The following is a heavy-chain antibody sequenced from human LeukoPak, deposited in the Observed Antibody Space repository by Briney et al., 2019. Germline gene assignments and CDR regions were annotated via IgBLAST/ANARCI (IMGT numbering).Heavy chain of an antibody. D-gene: IGHD6-13*01. V-gene: IGHV4-39*07. CDR1: GGSISSSRYY. J-gene: IGHJ4*02. CDR2: IYYSGST. CDR3: ARDRIAAAGTGFDY. Sequence: SETLSLTCTVSGGSISSSRYYWGWIRQPPGKGLEWIGSIYYSGSTYYNPSLKSRVTISVDTSKNQFSLKLSSVTAADTAVYYCARDRIAAAGTGFDYWGQGTLVTVSS.